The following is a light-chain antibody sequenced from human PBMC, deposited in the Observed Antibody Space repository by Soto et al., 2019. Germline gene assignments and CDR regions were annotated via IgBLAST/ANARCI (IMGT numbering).Light chain of an antibody. CDR1: QSVSSL. Sequence: EVVMTQAPATLSLSPREKATLSRRASQSVSSLLAWYQQKPGQAPRLLMSGTSNRATGTPDRFSGSGSGTDFTLTISRLEPEDFAVYYXQQYGSPPITCGQGTRREI. J-gene: IGKJ5*01. V-gene: IGKV3-20*01. CDR3: QQYGSPPIT. CDR2: GTS.